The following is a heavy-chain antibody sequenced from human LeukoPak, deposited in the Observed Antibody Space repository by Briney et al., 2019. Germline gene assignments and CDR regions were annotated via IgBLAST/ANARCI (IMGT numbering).Heavy chain of an antibody. D-gene: IGHD1-26*01. CDR1: DGSINSYY. CDR2: IYYNGNT. J-gene: IGHJ6*02. V-gene: IGHV4-59*01. CDR3: ARGRSNYYGMDV. Sequence: ASETLSLTCSVSDGSINSYYWNWIRRPPGKGLEWIGYIYYNGNTNYSPSLKSRVTMSVDTSKNLFSLKVSSVTAADTAVYYCARGRSNYYGMDVWGLGTTVTVSS.